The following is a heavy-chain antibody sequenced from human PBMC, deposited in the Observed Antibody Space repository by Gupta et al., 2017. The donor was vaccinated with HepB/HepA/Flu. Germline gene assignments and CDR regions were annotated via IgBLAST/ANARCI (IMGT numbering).Heavy chain of an antibody. CDR1: GYTFANYW. D-gene: IGHD4-17*01. CDR2: VYPDESDP. CDR3: ARQRFFDY. Sequence: VQLVQSGAEVKKPGESLKISCKAYGYTFANYWIGWVRQMPGKGLEWVGIVYPDESDPRYSPSFQGHVTISVDKSISTAYLQWSSLKASDTAMYYCARQRFFDYWGQGTLVTVS. J-gene: IGHJ4*02. V-gene: IGHV5-51*01.